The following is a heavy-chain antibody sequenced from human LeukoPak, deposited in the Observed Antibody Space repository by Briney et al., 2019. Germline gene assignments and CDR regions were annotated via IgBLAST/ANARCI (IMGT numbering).Heavy chain of an antibody. Sequence: KSGGSLRLSCAASGFTFSTYNMNWVRQAPGKGLEWVSFISSSSSYIYYADTVKGRFTISRDNAKNSLYLQMSSLRAEDTAVYYCAREFYGPTLLDWGQGTLVTVSS. CDR3: AREFYGPTLLD. CDR1: GFTFSTYN. D-gene: IGHD2/OR15-2a*01. J-gene: IGHJ4*02. V-gene: IGHV3-21*01. CDR2: ISSSSSYI.